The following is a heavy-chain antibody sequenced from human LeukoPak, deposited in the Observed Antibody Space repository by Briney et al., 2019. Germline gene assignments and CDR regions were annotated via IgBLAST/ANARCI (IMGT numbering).Heavy chain of an antibody. V-gene: IGHV3-30-3*01. CDR1: GFTFSSYA. J-gene: IGHJ6*03. D-gene: IGHD6-6*01. CDR3: ARDREYSSPPNYYYYMDV. CDR2: ISYDGSNK. Sequence: SGGSLRLSCAASGFTFSSYAMHWVRQAPGKGLEWVAVISYDGSNKYYADSVKGRFTISRDNSKNTLYLQMNSLRAEDTAVYYCARDREYSSPPNYYYYMDVWGKGTTVTVSS.